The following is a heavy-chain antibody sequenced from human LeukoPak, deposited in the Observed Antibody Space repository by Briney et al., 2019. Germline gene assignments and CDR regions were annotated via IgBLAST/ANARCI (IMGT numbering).Heavy chain of an antibody. V-gene: IGHV4-39*07. CDR2: IYYSGST. D-gene: IGHD3-16*01. J-gene: IGHJ4*02. CDR3: ARDGGYYFDY. CDR1: GGSISSSSYY. Sequence: PSETLSLTCTVSGGSISSSSYYWGWIRQPPGKGLEWIGSIYYSGSTYYNPSLKSRVTISVDTSKNQFSLKLSSVTAADTAVYYCARDGGYYFDYWGPGTLVTVSS.